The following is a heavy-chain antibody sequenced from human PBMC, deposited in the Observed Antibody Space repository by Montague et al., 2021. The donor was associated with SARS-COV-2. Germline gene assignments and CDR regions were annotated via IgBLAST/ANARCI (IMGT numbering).Heavy chain of an antibody. CDR2: ISHSSNTI. V-gene: IGHV3-11*01. Sequence: SLRLSCAASGFALSDYYMAWIRQAPGKGLEWLAYISHSSNTIAYADSVKGRFTISRDNANNSVHLHMTNLRVEDTAVYYCARPPTFYYESSGYYSNWGQGARVTDTS. D-gene: IGHD3-22*01. J-gene: IGHJ4*02. CDR1: GFALSDYY. CDR3: ARPPTFYYESSGYYSN.